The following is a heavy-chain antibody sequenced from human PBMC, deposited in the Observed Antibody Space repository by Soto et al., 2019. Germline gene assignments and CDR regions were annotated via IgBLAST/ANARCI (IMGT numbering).Heavy chain of an antibody. V-gene: IGHV1-69*13. Sequence: SVKVSCKASGDTFSSYAISWVRQAPGQGLEWMGGIIPIFGTANYAQKFQGRVTITADESTSTAYMELSSLRSEDTAVYYCAIRSGYSYGYPDYWGQGTLVTVSS. CDR1: GDTFSSYA. CDR2: IIPIFGTA. D-gene: IGHD5-18*01. J-gene: IGHJ4*02. CDR3: AIRSGYSYGYPDY.